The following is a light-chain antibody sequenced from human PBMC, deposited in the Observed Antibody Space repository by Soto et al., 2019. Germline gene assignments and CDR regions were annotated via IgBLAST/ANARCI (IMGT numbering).Light chain of an antibody. J-gene: IGKJ1*01. CDR3: QQTYTYRT. Sequence: DIQMTQSPSSLSASVGDRVTITCRTSQGISNYLAWYQQRPGKVPKLLIYAASTLQSGVPSRFSGSGSGTDFTLTINSLQPEDFATYYCQQTYTYRTFGQGTKVDIK. CDR1: QGISNY. CDR2: AAS. V-gene: IGKV1-27*01.